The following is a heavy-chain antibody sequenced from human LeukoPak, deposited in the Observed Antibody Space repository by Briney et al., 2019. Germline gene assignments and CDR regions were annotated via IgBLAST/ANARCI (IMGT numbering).Heavy chain of an antibody. J-gene: IGHJ4*02. D-gene: IGHD5-18*01. CDR2: ISYSGSA. CDR1: GGSINNHI. Sequence: PSETLSVTCSVSGGSINNHIWSWIRQPPGKGLEWIGYISYSGSANYNPSLKSRVTISVDTSKNQFSLKVTSVTAADTAVYYCARETAMVLDYWGQGTLVTVSS. CDR3: ARETAMVLDY. V-gene: IGHV4-59*11.